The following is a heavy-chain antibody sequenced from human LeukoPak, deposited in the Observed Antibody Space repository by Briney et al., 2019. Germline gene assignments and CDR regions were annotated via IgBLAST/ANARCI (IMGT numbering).Heavy chain of an antibody. Sequence: PSETLSLTCAVYGGSFSGYYWSWIRQPPGKGLEWIGEINHSGSTNYNPSIKSRVTISVDTSKNQFSLKLSSVTAADTAVYYCARKVVFVGTAGFDYWGQGTLVTVSS. CDR2: INHSGST. J-gene: IGHJ4*02. D-gene: IGHD2-15*01. V-gene: IGHV4-34*01. CDR3: ARKVVFVGTAGFDY. CDR1: GGSFSGYY.